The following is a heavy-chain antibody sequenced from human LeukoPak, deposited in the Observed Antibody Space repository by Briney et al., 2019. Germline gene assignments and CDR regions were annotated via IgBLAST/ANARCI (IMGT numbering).Heavy chain of an antibody. CDR3: ARDPSQAAPFDY. J-gene: IGHJ4*02. V-gene: IGHV3-30-3*01. Sequence: PGGSLRLSCAASGFTFSSYAMSWVRQAPGKGLEWVAVISYDGSNKYYADSVKGRFTISRDNSKNTLYLQMNSLRAEDTAVYYCARDPSQAAPFDYWGQGTLVTVSS. CDR2: ISYDGSNK. CDR1: GFTFSSYA. D-gene: IGHD2-15*01.